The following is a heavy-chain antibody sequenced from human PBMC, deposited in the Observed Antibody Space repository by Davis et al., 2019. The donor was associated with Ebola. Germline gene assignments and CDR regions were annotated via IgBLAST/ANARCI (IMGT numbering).Heavy chain of an antibody. V-gene: IGHV3-74*03. Sequence: GESLKISCAASGFTFSQYWMQWVRQAPGKGLVWVAHIVSDGSSSTYADSVKGRFTISRDNTENTLYLQMNSLRVEDTAVYYCARDPPYDQGYDFWGQGTLVTVSS. CDR2: IVSDGSSS. CDR1: GFTFSQYW. D-gene: IGHD3-16*01. J-gene: IGHJ4*02. CDR3: ARDPPYDQGYDF.